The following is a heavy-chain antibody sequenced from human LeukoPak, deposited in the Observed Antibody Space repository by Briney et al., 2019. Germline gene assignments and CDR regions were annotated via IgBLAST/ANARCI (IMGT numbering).Heavy chain of an antibody. Sequence: GESLKISCKGSGYSFTSYWIGWVRQMPGKGLEWMGIIYPGDSDTRYSPSFQGQVTISADKSISTAYLQWSSLKASDTAMYYCARLSGSGYFDWLSQFDYWGQGTLVTVSS. V-gene: IGHV5-51*01. CDR2: IYPGDSDT. J-gene: IGHJ4*02. CDR1: GYSFTSYW. CDR3: ARLSGSGYFDWLSQFDY. D-gene: IGHD3-9*01.